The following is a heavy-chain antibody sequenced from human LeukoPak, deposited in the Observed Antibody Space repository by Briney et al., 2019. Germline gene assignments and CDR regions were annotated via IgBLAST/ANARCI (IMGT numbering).Heavy chain of an antibody. CDR1: GYTFTSYD. D-gene: IGHD5-12*01. CDR2: IIPILGIA. J-gene: IGHJ4*02. CDR3: ARDGPVERWLQFFY. Sequence: ASVKVSCKASGYTFTSYDINWVRQAPGQGLEWMGRIIPILGIANYAQKFQGRVTITADKSTSTAYMELSSLRSEDTAVYYCARDGPVERWLQFFYWGQGTLVTVSS. V-gene: IGHV1-69*04.